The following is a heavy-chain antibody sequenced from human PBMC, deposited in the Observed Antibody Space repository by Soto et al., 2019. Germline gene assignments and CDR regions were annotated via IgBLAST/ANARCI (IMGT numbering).Heavy chain of an antibody. CDR3: ARDKVGVGYYYYGMDV. J-gene: IGHJ6*02. Sequence: GGSLRLSCAASGFTFSSYAMHWVRQAPGKGLEWVAVISYDGSNKYYADSVKGRFTISRDNSKNTLYLQMNSLRAEDTAVYYCARDKVGVGYYYYGMDVWGQGTTVTVSS. D-gene: IGHD2-15*01. V-gene: IGHV3-30-3*01. CDR2: ISYDGSNK. CDR1: GFTFSSYA.